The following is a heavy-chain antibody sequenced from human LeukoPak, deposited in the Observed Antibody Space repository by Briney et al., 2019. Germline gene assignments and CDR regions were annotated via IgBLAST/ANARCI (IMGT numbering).Heavy chain of an antibody. Sequence: GASVKVSCKASGYNFTGFYMHWVRQAPGQGLEWMGWINPNSGGTNYAQKFQGRVTMTRDTSINTAYMELSSLRSDDTAVYYCAREEVSVISDTCCSGLGYWGQGTLVTVSS. CDR1: GYNFTGFY. D-gene: IGHD3-10*01. CDR3: AREEVSVISDTCCSGLGY. V-gene: IGHV1-2*02. CDR2: INPNSGGT. J-gene: IGHJ4*02.